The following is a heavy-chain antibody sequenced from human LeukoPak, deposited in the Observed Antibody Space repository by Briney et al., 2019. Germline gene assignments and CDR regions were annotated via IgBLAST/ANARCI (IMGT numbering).Heavy chain of an antibody. CDR3: ARTCWGGETGSYGMDV. CDR1: GGSISSGTYY. Sequence: SETPSLTCTVSGGSISSGTYYWGWIRQSPGKGLEWIGHIYYSGSTYYQPSLKSRVTIYVDTSKNQFSLKVTSVTAADTAVYYCARTCWGGETGSYGMDVWGQGTTVIVSS. D-gene: IGHD3-10*02. CDR2: IYYSGST. V-gene: IGHV4-39*01. J-gene: IGHJ6*02.